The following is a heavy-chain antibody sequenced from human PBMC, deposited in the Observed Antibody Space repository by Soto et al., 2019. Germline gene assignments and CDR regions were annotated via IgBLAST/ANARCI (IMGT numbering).Heavy chain of an antibody. Sequence: QVQLVQSGAEVKKPGASVKVSCKASGYTFTSYYMHWVRQAPGQGLEWMGIINPSGGSTSYAQKDQGRVTMTRDTSTSTVYMELSSLRSEDTAVYYCARDLYCSGGSCYHYFDYWGQGTLVTVSS. V-gene: IGHV1-46*03. J-gene: IGHJ4*02. CDR1: GYTFTSYY. D-gene: IGHD2-15*01. CDR2: INPSGGST. CDR3: ARDLYCSGGSCYHYFDY.